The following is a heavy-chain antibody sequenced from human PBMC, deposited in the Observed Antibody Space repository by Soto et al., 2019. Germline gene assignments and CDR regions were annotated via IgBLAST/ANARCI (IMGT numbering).Heavy chain of an antibody. CDR1: GFTFSRYA. Sequence: GSLRLSCAASGFTFSRYAMSWVRQAPGKGLERVSAISASGGSTYYADSEKGRFTISRDNSKNTLYLQMNSLRAEDTAVYYCAKQTGYSGYNGYYFDYWGQGTLVTVSS. V-gene: IGHV3-23*01. CDR3: AKQTGYSGYNGYYFDY. D-gene: IGHD5-12*01. J-gene: IGHJ4*02. CDR2: ISASGGST.